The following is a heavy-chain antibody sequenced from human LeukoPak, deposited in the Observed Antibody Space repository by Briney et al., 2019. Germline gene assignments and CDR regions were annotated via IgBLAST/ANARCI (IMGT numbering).Heavy chain of an antibody. CDR2: ISGDGGST. J-gene: IGHJ4*02. CDR3: AKDALPYYYDSSGYLFGNVDY. V-gene: IGHV3-43*02. D-gene: IGHD3-22*01. Sequence: GGSLRLSCAASGFTFDDYAMHWVRQAPGKGLEWVSLISGDGGSTYYADSVKGRFTISRDNSKKSLYLQMNSLRTEDTALYYCAKDALPYYYDSSGYLFGNVDYWGQGTLVTVSS. CDR1: GFTFDDYA.